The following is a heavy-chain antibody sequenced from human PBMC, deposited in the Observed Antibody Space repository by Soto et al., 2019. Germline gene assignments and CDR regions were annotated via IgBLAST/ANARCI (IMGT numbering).Heavy chain of an antibody. CDR1: GGTFSSYA. Sequence: QVQLVQSGAEVKKPGSSVKVSCKASGGTFSSYAISWVRQAPGQGLEWMGGIIPIFGTANYARKFQGRVNITADESTSTAYMELSSLRSEDTAVNYCARGYYDSSGYYAHDYWGQGTLVTVSS. CDR2: IIPIFGTA. D-gene: IGHD3-22*01. J-gene: IGHJ4*02. CDR3: ARGYYDSSGYYAHDY. V-gene: IGHV1-69*01.